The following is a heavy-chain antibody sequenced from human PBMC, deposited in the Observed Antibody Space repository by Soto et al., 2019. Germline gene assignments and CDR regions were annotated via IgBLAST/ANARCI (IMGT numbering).Heavy chain of an antibody. CDR1: GGSVSTGVHY. CDR2: MYYSGST. CDR3: ARGYYTSWYWFDR. Sequence: QVQLQESGPGLVKPSETLSLTCTVSVSGGSVSTGVHYWSWIRQPPGKGLEWIGYMYYSGSTNYNPSLRRRVTISVDTSKTKFSLKLTSVTAADTAVYYCARGYYTSWYWFDRWGRGTLVTVSS. J-gene: IGHJ2*01. V-gene: IGHV4-61*08. D-gene: IGHD6-13*01.